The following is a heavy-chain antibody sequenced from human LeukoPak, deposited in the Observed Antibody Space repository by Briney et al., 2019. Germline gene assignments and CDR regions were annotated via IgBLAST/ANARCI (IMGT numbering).Heavy chain of an antibody. CDR1: GFTISGFF. Sequence: GGSLRLSCAASGFTISGFFMTWVRQAPGKGLEWVANIKEDGSEKYYVDSVRGRFTISRDNAKNSLYLQMNNLRAEDTAVYYCARPFGNGWFLRDYWGRGTLVTVSS. V-gene: IGHV3-7*01. D-gene: IGHD6-19*01. J-gene: IGHJ4*02. CDR2: IKEDGSEK. CDR3: ARPFGNGWFLRDY.